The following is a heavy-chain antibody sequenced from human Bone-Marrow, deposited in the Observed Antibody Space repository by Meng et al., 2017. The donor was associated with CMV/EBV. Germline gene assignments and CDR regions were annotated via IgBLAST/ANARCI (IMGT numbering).Heavy chain of an antibody. J-gene: IGHJ4*02. CDR2: IYSGGSST. V-gene: IGHV3-23*03. CDR3: AKTIVVVNTLYYFDY. D-gene: IGHD2-15*01. CDR1: GFTFSDYY. Sequence: GGSLRLSCAASGFTFSDYYMSWIRQAPGKGLEWVSVIYSGGSSTYYADSVKGRFTISRDNSKNTLYLQMNSLRAEDTAVYYCAKTIVVVNTLYYFDYWGQGTLVTVSS.